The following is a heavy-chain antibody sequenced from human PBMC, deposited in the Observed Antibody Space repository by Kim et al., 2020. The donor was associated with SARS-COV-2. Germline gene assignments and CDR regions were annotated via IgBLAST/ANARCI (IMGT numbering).Heavy chain of an antibody. J-gene: IGHJ4*02. Sequence: GGSLRLSCAASGFTFSSYSMNWVRQAPGKGLEWVSYISSSSSTIYYADSVKGRFTISRDNAKNSLYLQMNSLRDEDTAVYYCARDGIEQQLVSPYYFDYWGQGTLVTVSS. CDR2: ISSSSSTI. CDR1: GFTFSSYS. D-gene: IGHD6-13*01. V-gene: IGHV3-48*02. CDR3: ARDGIEQQLVSPYYFDY.